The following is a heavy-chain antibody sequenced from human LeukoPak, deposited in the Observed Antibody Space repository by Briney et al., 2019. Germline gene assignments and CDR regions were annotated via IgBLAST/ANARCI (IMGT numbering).Heavy chain of an antibody. V-gene: IGHV1-69*05. Sequence: VASVKVSCKASGGTFSSYAITWVRQAPGQGLEWMGRIIAIFGTANYAQKFQGRVTITTDESTSTAYMELSTLRSDDTAVYYCARERPPGDSSNWFLEGYFDIWGQGTLVTVSS. CDR3: ARERPPGDSSNWFLEGYFDI. D-gene: IGHD6-13*01. CDR1: GGTFSSYA. J-gene: IGHJ4*02. CDR2: IIAIFGTA.